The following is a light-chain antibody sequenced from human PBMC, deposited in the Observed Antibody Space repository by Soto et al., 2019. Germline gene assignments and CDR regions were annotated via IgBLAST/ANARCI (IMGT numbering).Light chain of an antibody. Sequence: DIQRTKSPSPLSASEGDRVTISCRASPSVIIWLAFYQPKPGRAPKLLIYKSSIVERGVPSRFSGSGSGTEFTLTIGSLQPDDFATYYCQQFNTSPWRFGQGTKVDIK. V-gene: IGKV1-5*03. CDR2: KSS. CDR1: PSVIIW. CDR3: QQFNTSPWR. J-gene: IGKJ1*01.